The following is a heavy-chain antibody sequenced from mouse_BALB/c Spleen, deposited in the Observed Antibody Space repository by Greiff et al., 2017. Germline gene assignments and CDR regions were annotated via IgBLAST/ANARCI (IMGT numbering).Heavy chain of an antibody. Sequence: DVMLVESGGGLVQPGGSRKLSCAASGFTFSSFGMHWVRQAPEKGLEWVAYISSGSSTIYYADTVKGRFTISRDNPKNTLFLQMTSLRSEDTAMYYCAREDDGYFDAMDYWGQGTSVTVSS. CDR1: GFTFSSFG. CDR2: ISSGSSTI. J-gene: IGHJ4*01. CDR3: AREDDGYFDAMDY. V-gene: IGHV5-17*02. D-gene: IGHD2-3*01.